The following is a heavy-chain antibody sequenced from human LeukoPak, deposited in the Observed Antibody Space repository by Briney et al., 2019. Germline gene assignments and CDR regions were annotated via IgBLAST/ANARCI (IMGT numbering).Heavy chain of an antibody. Sequence: ASVKVSCKVSGYTLTELSMHWVRQAPGKGLEWMGGFDPEDGETIYAQKFQGRVTMTEDTSTDTAYMELSSLRSEDTAMYYCATDHISIAAAGFGKETKSSMDVWGQGTTVTVSS. CDR3: ATDHISIAAAGFGKETKSSMDV. D-gene: IGHD6-13*01. J-gene: IGHJ6*02. CDR2: FDPEDGET. CDR1: GYTLTELS. V-gene: IGHV1-24*01.